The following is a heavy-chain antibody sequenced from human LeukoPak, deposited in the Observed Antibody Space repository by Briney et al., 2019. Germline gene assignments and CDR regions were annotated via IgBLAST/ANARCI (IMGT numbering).Heavy chain of an antibody. CDR2: INHSGST. V-gene: IGHV4-34*01. CDR1: GGSFSGYY. D-gene: IGHD6-19*01. J-gene: IGHJ4*02. Sequence: SETLSLTCAVYGGSFSGYYWSWIRQPPGKGLEWIGEINHSGSTSYNPSLKSRVTISVDTSKNQFSLKLSSVTAADTAVYYCARGSGLLDYWGQGTLVTVSS. CDR3: ARGSGLLDY.